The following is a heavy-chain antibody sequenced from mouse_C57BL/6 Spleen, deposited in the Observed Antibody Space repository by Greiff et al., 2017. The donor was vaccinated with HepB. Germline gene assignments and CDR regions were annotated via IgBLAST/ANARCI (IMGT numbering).Heavy chain of an antibody. CDR1: GYSITSGYY. CDR3: ARDFITTVPDY. Sequence: EVQLQESGPGLVKPSQSLSLTCSVTGYSITSGYYWNWIRQFPGNKLEWMGYISYDGSNNYNPSLKNRISITRDTSKNQFFLKLNSVTTEDTATYYCARDFITTVPDYWGQGTTLTVSS. J-gene: IGHJ2*01. D-gene: IGHD1-1*01. CDR2: ISYDGSN. V-gene: IGHV3-6*01.